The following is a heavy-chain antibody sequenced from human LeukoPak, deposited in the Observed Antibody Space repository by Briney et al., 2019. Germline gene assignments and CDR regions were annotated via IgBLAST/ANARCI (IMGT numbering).Heavy chain of an antibody. CDR1: GGSISSGDYY. V-gene: IGHV4-30-4*01. CDR2: IYYSGST. D-gene: IGHD3-10*01. Sequence: PSETLSLTCTVSGGSISSGDYYWSWIRQPPGKGLEWIGYIYYSGSTYYNPSLKSRVTISVDTSKNQFSLKLSSVTAADTAVYYCVRGPVLLWFGEFLPPNWFDPWGQGTLVTV. J-gene: IGHJ5*02. CDR3: VRGPVLLWFGEFLPPNWFDP.